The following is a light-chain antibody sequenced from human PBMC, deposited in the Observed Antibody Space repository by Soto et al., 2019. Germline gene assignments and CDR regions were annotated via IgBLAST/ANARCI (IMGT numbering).Light chain of an antibody. CDR2: AVS. CDR3: SSFTSRDTLV. J-gene: IGLJ3*02. CDR1: SSDVGGSNY. Sequence: QSVLTQPASVSGSPGQSITISCTGTSSDVGGSNYVSWYQQHPGKAPKLMIYAVSNRPSGVSNRFSGSKSGNTASLTISGLQAEDEADYYCSSFTSRDTLVFGGGTKVTVL. V-gene: IGLV2-14*01.